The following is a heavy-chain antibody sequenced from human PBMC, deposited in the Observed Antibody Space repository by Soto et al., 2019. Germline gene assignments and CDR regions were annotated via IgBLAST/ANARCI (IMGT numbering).Heavy chain of an antibody. Sequence: GGSLRLSCAASGFTFSSYSMNWVRQAPGKGLEWVSYISSSSSTIYYADSVKGRFTISRDNAKNSLYLHMNSLRAEDTAVYYCARNMGFLEWFEDYYMDVWGKGTTVTVSS. V-gene: IGHV3-48*01. CDR1: GFTFSSYS. CDR3: ARNMGFLEWFEDYYMDV. J-gene: IGHJ6*03. CDR2: ISSSSSTI. D-gene: IGHD3-3*01.